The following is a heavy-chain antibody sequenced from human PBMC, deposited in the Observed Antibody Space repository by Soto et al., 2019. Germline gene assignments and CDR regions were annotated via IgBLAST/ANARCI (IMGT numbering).Heavy chain of an antibody. CDR2: ISNDGSNK. V-gene: IGHV3-30-3*01. Sequence: QVQLVESGGGVVQPGRSLRLSCAVSGFSFSNYAMHWVRQAPGKGLEWVAVISNDGSNKYYADSVKGRFTISRDNSKNTLYLHMNSPRTEDTAVYYCAGSFGSGRGGYFAYWGQGTLVTVSS. CDR3: AGSFGSGRGGYFAY. D-gene: IGHD3-10*01. CDR1: GFSFSNYA. J-gene: IGHJ4*02.